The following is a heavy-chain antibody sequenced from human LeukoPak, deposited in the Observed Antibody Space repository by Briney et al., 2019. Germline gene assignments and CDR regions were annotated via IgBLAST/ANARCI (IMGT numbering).Heavy chain of an antibody. D-gene: IGHD5-24*01. V-gene: IGHV3-64D*06. Sequence: GGSLRLSCSVSGFIFSGYSRHWVRQAPGRGLQYVSTITYNGGSTYFADSVKGRFTISRDNSKHTLSLQMSSLKPDDTAVYYCGRGYSDRGGWLPYWGQGTLVTVSS. CDR3: GRGYSDRGGWLPY. J-gene: IGHJ4*02. CDR1: GFIFSGYS. CDR2: ITYNGGST.